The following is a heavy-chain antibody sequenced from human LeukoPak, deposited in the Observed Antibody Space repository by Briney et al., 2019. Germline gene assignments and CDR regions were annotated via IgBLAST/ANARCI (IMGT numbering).Heavy chain of an antibody. Sequence: SGPTLVNPTETLTLTCTVSGFSLSNARMGVSWIRQPPGKALEWLAHIFSNDEKSYSTSLKSRLAISKDTSKSQVVLTMTNMDPVDTATYYCARMATVPGPADYWGQGTLVTVSS. CDR2: IFSNDEK. V-gene: IGHV2-26*01. CDR3: ARMATVPGPADY. J-gene: IGHJ4*02. CDR1: GFSLSNARMG. D-gene: IGHD4-11*01.